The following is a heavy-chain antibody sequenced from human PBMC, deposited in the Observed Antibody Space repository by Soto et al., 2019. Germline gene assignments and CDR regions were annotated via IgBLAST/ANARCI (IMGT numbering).Heavy chain of an antibody. J-gene: IGHJ6*02. CDR3: ARDLHYYDTSGNYYSFYGLDV. Sequence: SETLSLTCAVSGDSISRGDYSWSWIRQPPGKGLEWIGYIYRSGGTYYNPSLRSRVTISVDRSKNQFSLKLNSVTAADTAVYYCARDLHYYDTSGNYYSFYGLDVWGQGPTVTVYS. CDR1: GDSISRGDYS. CDR2: IYRSGGT. V-gene: IGHV4-30-2*01. D-gene: IGHD3-22*01.